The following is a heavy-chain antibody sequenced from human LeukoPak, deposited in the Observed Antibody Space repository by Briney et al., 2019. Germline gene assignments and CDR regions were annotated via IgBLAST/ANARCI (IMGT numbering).Heavy chain of an antibody. CDR2: ITSDGSDQ. Sequence: PGRSLRLSCAASGFTFGSYAMHWVRQAPGKGLEWVAVITSDGSDQYYADSVKDRFIISRDRSKNTVYLQMDSLRAEDTAVYYCAKDGGYGSAWPFDYWGQGTLVTVSS. V-gene: IGHV3-30*04. J-gene: IGHJ4*02. D-gene: IGHD6-19*01. CDR1: GFTFGSYA. CDR3: AKDGGYGSAWPFDY.